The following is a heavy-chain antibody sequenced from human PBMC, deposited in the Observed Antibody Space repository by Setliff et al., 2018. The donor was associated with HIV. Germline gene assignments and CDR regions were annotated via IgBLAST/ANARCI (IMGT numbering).Heavy chain of an antibody. CDR3: VRVVVIMGTGPHLDY. CDR2: IKDDESEK. D-gene: IGHD3-22*01. V-gene: IGHV3-7*01. CDR1: GFMFSDYW. Sequence: GGSLRLSCAGSGFMFSDYWLHWVRQAPGKGLEWVADIKDDESEKYYVDSVRGRFTISRDNARNSLFLQMNSLRADDTAVYYCVRVVVIMGTGPHLDYWGQGALVTVSS. J-gene: IGHJ4*02.